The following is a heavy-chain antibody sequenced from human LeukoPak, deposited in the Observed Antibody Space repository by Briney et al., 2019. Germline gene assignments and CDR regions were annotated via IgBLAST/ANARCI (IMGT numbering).Heavy chain of an antibody. V-gene: IGHV4-39*01. Sequence: SETLSLTCTVSGGSISSSSYYWGWIRQPPGKGLEWIGSIYYSGSTYYNPSLKSRVTISVDTSKNQFPLKLSSVTAADTAVYYCARLGPGTPYYYYGMDVWGQGTTVTVSS. CDR3: ARLGPGTPYYYYGMDV. J-gene: IGHJ6*02. D-gene: IGHD1-14*01. CDR2: IYYSGST. CDR1: GGSISSSSYY.